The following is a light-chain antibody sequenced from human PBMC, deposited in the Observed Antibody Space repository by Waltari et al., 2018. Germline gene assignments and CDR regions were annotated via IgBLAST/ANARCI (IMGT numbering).Light chain of an antibody. J-gene: IGLJ1*01. V-gene: IGLV2-14*01. CDR2: EVS. CDR3: SSYTMTSATA. CDR1: SGDIGGYNY. Sequence: QSALTQPASVSGSPGQSLTISCTGPSGDIGGYNYVSWYQQYPGKAPKLIIFEVSYRPSGVSHRFSASKSGNTASLTISGLQAEDEAHYYCSSYTMTSATAFGTGTKVTVL.